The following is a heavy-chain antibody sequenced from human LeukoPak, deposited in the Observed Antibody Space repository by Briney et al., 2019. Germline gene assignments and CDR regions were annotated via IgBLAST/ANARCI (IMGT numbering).Heavy chain of an antibody. V-gene: IGHV3-23*01. Sequence: GGSLRLSCAASGFTFSSYAMSWVRQAPGKGLEWVSAISGSGGSTYYADSVKGRFTISRDNSKNTLYLQMNSLRAEDTAVYYCANGASGNMVRGDDAFDIWGQGTMVTVSP. J-gene: IGHJ3*02. CDR2: ISGSGGST. D-gene: IGHD3-10*01. CDR1: GFTFSSYA. CDR3: ANGASGNMVRGDDAFDI.